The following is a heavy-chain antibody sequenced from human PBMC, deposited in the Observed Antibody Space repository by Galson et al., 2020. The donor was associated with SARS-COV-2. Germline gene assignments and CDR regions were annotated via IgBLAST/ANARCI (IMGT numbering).Heavy chain of an antibody. J-gene: IGHJ4*02. V-gene: IGHV4-4*07. D-gene: IGHD4-17*01. CDR3: ARDPSRRTTVATRDFDY. CDR1: GGSITNFY. CDR2: ISSSGTT. Sequence: SETLSLTCSVSGGSITNFYWSWIRQSAVKGLEWIGRISSSGTTDYNPSLKSRVSMSVDTSKSQFSLRLRSVTAADSAVYYCARDPSRRTTVATRDFDYWGQGTLVTVSS.